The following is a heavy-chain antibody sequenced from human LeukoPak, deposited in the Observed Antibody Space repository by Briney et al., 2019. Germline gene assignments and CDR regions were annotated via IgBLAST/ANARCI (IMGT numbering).Heavy chain of an antibody. D-gene: IGHD3-22*01. J-gene: IGHJ4*02. CDR3: ARNLYYDSRGYYYHFDY. CDR1: GFTFSSYA. V-gene: IGHV3-30*04. CDR2: ISKDGYEK. Sequence: GGSLRLSCVASGFTFSSYAMHWVRQAPGKGLEWVAVISKDGYEKHYTDSVKGRFTISRDNAKNSLYLQINSLRAEDTALYYCARNLYYDSRGYYYHFDYWGQGTLVTVSS.